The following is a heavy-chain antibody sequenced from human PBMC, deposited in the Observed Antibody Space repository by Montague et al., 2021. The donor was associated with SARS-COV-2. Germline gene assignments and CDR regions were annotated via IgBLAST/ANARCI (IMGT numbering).Heavy chain of an antibody. CDR3: ASEMATIEYYYCGMDV. D-gene: IGHD5-24*01. CDR1: GFTFSSYE. J-gene: IGHJ6*02. V-gene: IGHV3-48*03. CDR2: ISSSGSTI. Sequence: LRLSCAASGFTFSSYEMNWVRQAPGKGLEWVSYISSSGSTIYYADSVKGRFTISRDNAKNSLYLQMNSLRAEDTAVYYCASEMATIEYYYCGMDVWGQGTTVTVSS.